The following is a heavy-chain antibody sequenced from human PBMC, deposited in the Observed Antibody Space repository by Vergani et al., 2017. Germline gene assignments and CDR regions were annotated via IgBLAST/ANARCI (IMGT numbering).Heavy chain of an antibody. Sequence: QVQLVQSGAEVKKPGSSVKVSCKASGGTFSSYAISWVRQAPGQGLEWMGRIIPILGIANYAQKFQGRVTITADKSTSTAYMELSSLRSEDTAVYYCARGGHGWHPVFYWGQGTLVTVSS. D-gene: IGHD2-8*01. CDR1: GGTFSSYA. CDR3: ARGGHGWHPVFY. CDR2: IIPILGIA. J-gene: IGHJ4*02. V-gene: IGHV1-69*04.